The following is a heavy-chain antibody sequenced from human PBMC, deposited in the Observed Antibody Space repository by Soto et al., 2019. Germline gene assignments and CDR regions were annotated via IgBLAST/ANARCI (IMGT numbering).Heavy chain of an antibody. Sequence: EVELLESGGGLVQPGGSLRLSCVASRFTFTSYAMSWVRQAPGQGLEWVAASSANGGATIHADSAKGQLTISRDNSKNTLYLQMTTLRAEDTDVYYWAKDVEGGRLVRGALDYWGQGTQVTVSS. J-gene: IGHJ4*02. V-gene: IGHV3-23*01. CDR1: RFTFTSYA. CDR2: SSANGGAT. CDR3: AKDVEGGRLVRGALDY. D-gene: IGHD2-15*01.